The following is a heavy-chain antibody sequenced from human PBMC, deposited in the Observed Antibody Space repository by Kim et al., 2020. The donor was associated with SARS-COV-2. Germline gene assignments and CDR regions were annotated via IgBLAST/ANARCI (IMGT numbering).Heavy chain of an antibody. J-gene: IGHJ4*02. CDR2: IGGSGATT. D-gene: IGHD3-3*01. CDR1: GFTFRNYG. Sequence: GGSLRLSCSASGFTFRNYGIHWIRQTPGKGLEYVAAIGGSGATTYYVDSVKGRFTISRDNSKNALYLQMSSLRVEDTAVYYCVPAGRDASDLLFGSWGQGTLVTVSS. V-gene: IGHV3-64D*09. CDR3: VPAGRDASDLLFGS.